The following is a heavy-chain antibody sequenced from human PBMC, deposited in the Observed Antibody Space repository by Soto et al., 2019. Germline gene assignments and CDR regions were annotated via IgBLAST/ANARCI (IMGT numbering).Heavy chain of an antibody. CDR1: GFAFSGYG. D-gene: IGHD4-17*01. J-gene: IGHJ4*02. CDR3: VRDPATVTSYFDY. V-gene: IGHV3-33*01. Sequence: PGGSLRLSCAASGFAFSGYGMQWVRQAPGKGLEWVALIWFDGSKTYHADSVKGRFTISRDDSKSTLLLQMNSLRVDDTAVYYCVRDPATVTSYFDYWGQGALVTVSS. CDR2: IWFDGSKT.